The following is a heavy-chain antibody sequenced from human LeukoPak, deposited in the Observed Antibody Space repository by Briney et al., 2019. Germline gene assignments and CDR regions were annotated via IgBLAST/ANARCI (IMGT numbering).Heavy chain of an antibody. CDR2: INPNSGGT. V-gene: IGHV1-2*06. CDR1: GYTFTGYY. D-gene: IGHD6-6*01. Sequence: ASVKVSCKASGYTFTGYYMHWVRQAPGQGLEWMGRINPNSGGTNYAQKFQGRVTMTRDTSISTAYMELSRLRSDDTAVYYCARAVAARLDNWFDPWGQGTLVTVSS. CDR3: ARAVAARLDNWFDP. J-gene: IGHJ5*02.